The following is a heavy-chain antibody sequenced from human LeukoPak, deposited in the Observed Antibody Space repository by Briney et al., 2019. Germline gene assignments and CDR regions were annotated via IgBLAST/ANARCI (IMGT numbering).Heavy chain of an antibody. CDR2: IYTSGST. D-gene: IGHD4-17*01. CDR1: GGSISGYY. V-gene: IGHV4-4*07. J-gene: IGHJ6*02. Sequence: SETLSLTCTVSGGSISGYYWSWIRQPAGKGLEWIGRIYTSGSTNYNPSLKSRVTMSVDTSKNQFSLKLSSVTAADTAVYYCARDWASTVTTFYYGMDVWGQGTTVTVSS. CDR3: ARDWASTVTTFYYGMDV.